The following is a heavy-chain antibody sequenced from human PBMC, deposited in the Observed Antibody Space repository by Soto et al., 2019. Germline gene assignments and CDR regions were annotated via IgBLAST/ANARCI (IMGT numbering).Heavy chain of an antibody. D-gene: IGHD6-13*01. CDR2: INHSGST. Sequence: SETLSLTCAVYGGSFSGYYWSWIRQPPGKGLEWIGEINHSGSTNYNPSLKSRVTISVDTSKNQFSLKLSSVTAADTAVYYCARGVRYSSSWYWFDPWGQGTLVTVSS. V-gene: IGHV4-34*01. J-gene: IGHJ5*02. CDR1: GGSFSGYY. CDR3: ARGVRYSSSWYWFDP.